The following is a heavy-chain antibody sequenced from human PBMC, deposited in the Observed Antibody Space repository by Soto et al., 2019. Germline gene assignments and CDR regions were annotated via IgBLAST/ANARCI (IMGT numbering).Heavy chain of an antibody. CDR1: GFTFSSYA. CDR3: AKQIYYDILTGTFDY. J-gene: IGHJ4*02. D-gene: IGHD3-9*01. Sequence: GGSLRLSCAASGFTFSSYAMSWVRQAPGKGLEWVSAISGSGGSTYYADTVKGRFTISRDNSKNTLYLQMNSLRAEDTAVYYCAKQIYYDILTGTFDYWGQGTLVTVSS. V-gene: IGHV3-23*01. CDR2: ISGSGGST.